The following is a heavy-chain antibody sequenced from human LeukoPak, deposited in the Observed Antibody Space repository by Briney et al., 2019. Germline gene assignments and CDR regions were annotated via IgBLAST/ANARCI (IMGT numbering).Heavy chain of an antibody. CDR3: ARGLVRGGPVAFDI. J-gene: IGHJ3*02. D-gene: IGHD3-10*01. CDR1: GGSISSSSYY. Sequence: SETLSLTCTVSGGSISSSSYYWGWIRQPPGKGLEWIGSIYYSGSTYYNPSLKSRVTISVDTSKNRFSLKLSSVTAADTAVYYCARGLVRGGPVAFDIWGQGTMVTVSS. V-gene: IGHV4-39*01. CDR2: IYYSGST.